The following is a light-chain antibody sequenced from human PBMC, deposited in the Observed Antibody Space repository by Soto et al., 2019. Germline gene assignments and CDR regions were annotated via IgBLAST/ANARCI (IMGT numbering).Light chain of an antibody. V-gene: IGKV3-20*01. J-gene: IGKJ2*01. CDR1: PSVSSTY. Sequence: EIVLTQSPGTLSLSPGERATLSCRASPSVSSTYLAWYQQKPGQAPRLLLYGASSRATGIPARFSGSGSGTDFTLTISRLEPEDCAVYYCQQYGSSPPYTCGQGTKLGIK. CDR2: GAS. CDR3: QQYGSSPPYT.